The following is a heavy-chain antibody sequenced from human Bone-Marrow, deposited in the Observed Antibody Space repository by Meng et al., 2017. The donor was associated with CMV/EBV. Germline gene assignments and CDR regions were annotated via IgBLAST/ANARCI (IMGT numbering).Heavy chain of an antibody. CDR2: INPNSGDT. CDR3: ARDLQNRVRIAQQSLP. J-gene: IGHJ4*02. V-gene: IGHV1-2*02. D-gene: IGHD2/OR15-2a*01. Sequence: MHWVRQAPGQGLEWMGWINPNSGDTNYAQKFQGRVTLTRDTSISTAYMELSRLRSDDTAVYYCARDLQNRVRIAQQSLPWGQGTLVTVSS.